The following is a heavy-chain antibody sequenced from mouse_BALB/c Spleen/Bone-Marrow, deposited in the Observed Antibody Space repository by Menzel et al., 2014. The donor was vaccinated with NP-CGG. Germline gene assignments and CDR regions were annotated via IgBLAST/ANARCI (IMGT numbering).Heavy chain of an antibody. CDR2: INPDSRTI. Sequence: EVKVVESGGGLVQPGSSLKISCAASGFDFSGFWMGWVRLAPGKGLEWIGEINPDSRTINYSPFLKDRFIISRDNAKNTLYLHMSKVRSEDTALYYCARLGYYGGFAYWGQGTLVTVSA. J-gene: IGHJ3*01. CDR3: ARLGYYGGFAY. V-gene: IGHV4-1*02. CDR1: GFDFSGFW. D-gene: IGHD2-3*01.